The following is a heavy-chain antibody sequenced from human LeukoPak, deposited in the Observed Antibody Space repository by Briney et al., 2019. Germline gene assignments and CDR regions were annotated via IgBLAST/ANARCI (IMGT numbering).Heavy chain of an antibody. CDR2: IYTSGST. CDR1: GGSISSYY. D-gene: IGHD2-21*02. J-gene: IGHJ4*02. Sequence: SSETLSLTCTVSGGSISSYYWSWIRQPAGKGLEWIGRIYTSGSTNYNPSLKSRVTMSVDTSKNQFSLKLSSVTAADTAVYYCVGVPPRAYCGGDCYSDWGQGTLVTVSS. CDR3: VGVPPRAYCGGDCYSD. V-gene: IGHV4-4*07.